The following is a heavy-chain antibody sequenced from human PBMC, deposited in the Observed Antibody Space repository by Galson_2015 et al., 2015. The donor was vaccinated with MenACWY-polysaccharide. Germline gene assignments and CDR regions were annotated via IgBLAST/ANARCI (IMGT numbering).Heavy chain of an antibody. V-gene: IGHV3-9*01. D-gene: IGHD4-17*01. CDR2: ISWNSASV. CDR1: GFTFDDYA. J-gene: IGHJ6*02. Sequence: SLRLSCAASGFTFDDYAMHWVRQAPGKGLEWVSSISWNSASVGYADSVKGRFTISRDNAKNSLYLLMNSLRVEDTALYYCTKAVTYRSARYHSYRRMAVWGQGTTVTVTS. CDR3: TKAVTYRSARYHSYRRMAV.